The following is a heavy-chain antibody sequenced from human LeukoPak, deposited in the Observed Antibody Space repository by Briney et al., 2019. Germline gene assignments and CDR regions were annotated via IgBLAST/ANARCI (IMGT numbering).Heavy chain of an antibody. CDR3: TRFWSSSWYDY. Sequence: GGSLRLSCATSGFTFSTSGMHWVRQAPGKGLVWVSRISGDGTTTTYADSVKGRFTISRDNAKNTLYLQMNSLRVEDTAVYYCTRFWSSSWYDYWGQGALVTVSS. CDR2: ISGDGTTT. V-gene: IGHV3-74*01. D-gene: IGHD6-13*01. CDR1: GFTFSTSG. J-gene: IGHJ4*02.